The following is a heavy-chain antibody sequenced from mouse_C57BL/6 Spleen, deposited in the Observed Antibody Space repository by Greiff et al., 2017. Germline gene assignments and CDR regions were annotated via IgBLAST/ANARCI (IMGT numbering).Heavy chain of an antibody. CDR1: GFNIKDDY. CDR3: TTDYGSSYGFAY. J-gene: IGHJ3*01. CDR2: IDPENGDT. D-gene: IGHD1-1*01. V-gene: IGHV14-4*01. Sequence: VQLQQSGAELVRPGASVKLSCTASGFNIKDDYMHWVKQRPEQGLEWIGWIDPENGDTEYASKFQGKATITADPSSNTAYLQRSSLTSEDTAVYYCTTDYGSSYGFAYWGQGTLVTVSA.